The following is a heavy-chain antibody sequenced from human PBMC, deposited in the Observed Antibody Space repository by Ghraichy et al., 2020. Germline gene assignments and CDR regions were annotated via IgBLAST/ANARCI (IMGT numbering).Heavy chain of an antibody. CDR2: INPNSGGT. CDR3: ARDGLQTGSYYGMDV. CDR1: GYTFTGYY. V-gene: IGHV1-2*04. J-gene: IGHJ6*02. D-gene: IGHD1-14*01. Sequence: ASVKVSCKASGYTFTGYYMHWVRQAPGPGLEWMGWINPNSGGTNYAQKFQGWVTMTRDTSISTAYMELSRLRSDDTAVYYCARDGLQTGSYYGMDVWGQGTTVTVSS.